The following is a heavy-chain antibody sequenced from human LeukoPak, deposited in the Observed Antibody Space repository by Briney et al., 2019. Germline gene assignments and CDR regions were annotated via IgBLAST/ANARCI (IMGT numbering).Heavy chain of an antibody. CDR1: GGSISSNSYY. V-gene: IGHV4-39*07. D-gene: IGHD4-11*01. J-gene: IGHJ4*02. CDR2: IYYSGST. CDR3: ARYRGASAYHFDY. Sequence: SETLSLTCAVSGGSISSNSYYWGWIRQPPGKGLEWIGSIYYSGSTYYNPSLKSRVTISLDKSKNQFSLRLSSVTAADTAVYYCARYRGASAYHFDYWGQGTLVTVSS.